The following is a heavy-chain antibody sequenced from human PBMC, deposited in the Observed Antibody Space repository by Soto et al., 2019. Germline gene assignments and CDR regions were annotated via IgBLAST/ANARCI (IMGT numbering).Heavy chain of an antibody. CDR2: IIPILGIA. D-gene: IGHD3-22*01. Sequence: QVQLVQSGAEVKKPGSSVKVSCKASGGTFSSYTISWVRHAPGQGLEWMGRIIPILGIANYAQKFQGRVTITADKSTSTAYMELSSLRSEDTAVYYCTQAQCKYYDSSGYSDYWGQGTLVTVSS. CDR1: GGTFSSYT. V-gene: IGHV1-69*02. CDR3: TQAQCKYYDSSGYSDY. J-gene: IGHJ4*02.